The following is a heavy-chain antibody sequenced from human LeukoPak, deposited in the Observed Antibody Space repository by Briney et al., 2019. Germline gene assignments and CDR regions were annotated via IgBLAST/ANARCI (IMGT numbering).Heavy chain of an antibody. V-gene: IGHV3-30*02. CDR2: IWFDGNIE. CDR1: GFSFSDYG. D-gene: IGHD2-8*01. J-gene: IGHJ4*02. CDR3: AKDRCTNGVCYNFDY. Sequence: GGSLRLSCAASGFSFSDYGMHWIRQAPGKGLEWVAFIWFDGNIESFADSVKGRFTISRDNSKSTLYLQMSRLRADDTAVYYCAKDRCTNGVCYNFDYWGQGTLVAVSS.